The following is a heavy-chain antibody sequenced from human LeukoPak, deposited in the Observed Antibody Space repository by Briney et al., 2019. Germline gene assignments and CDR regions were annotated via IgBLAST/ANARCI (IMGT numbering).Heavy chain of an antibody. J-gene: IGHJ4*02. D-gene: IGHD3-22*01. CDR3: ARDSSGYYRIDY. V-gene: IGHV4-59*08. CDR1: GASISSYY. Sequence: SETLSLTCTVSGASISSYYWSWIRQPPGKGLEWIGYVFHSGSTNYNPSLKSRVTISVDTSKNQFSLKLTSVTAADTAVYYCARDSSGYYRIDYWGQGTLVTVSS. CDR2: VFHSGST.